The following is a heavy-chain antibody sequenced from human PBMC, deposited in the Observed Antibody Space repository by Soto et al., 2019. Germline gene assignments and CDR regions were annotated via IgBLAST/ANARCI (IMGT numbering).Heavy chain of an antibody. V-gene: IGHV3-21*01. CDR2: VSSGSSYI. J-gene: IGHJ4*02. CDR3: VRARATDSRPDY. CDR1: GFTFSLYA. D-gene: IGHD3-22*01. Sequence: GGSLRLSCAASGFTFSLYAMIWVRQAPGKGLEWVSSVSSGSSYIFSADSLKGRFTISRDDAKNSLYLQMNSLRADDTANDYCVRARATDSRPDYWGQGSLVTVSS.